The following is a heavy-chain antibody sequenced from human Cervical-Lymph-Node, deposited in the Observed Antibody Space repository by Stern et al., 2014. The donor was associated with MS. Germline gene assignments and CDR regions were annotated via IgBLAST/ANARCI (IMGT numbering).Heavy chain of an antibody. V-gene: IGHV4-59*01. CDR3: ARALFPMWFGESSLGMDV. J-gene: IGHJ6*02. D-gene: IGHD3-10*01. CDR1: GGSISSYY. Sequence: QVQLQESGPGLVKPSETLSLTCTVSGGSISSYYWSWIRQPPGKGREWIGYIYYSGSTNYNPSLKSRVTISVDTSKNQFSLKLSSVTAADTAVYYCARALFPMWFGESSLGMDVWGQGTTVTVSS. CDR2: IYYSGST.